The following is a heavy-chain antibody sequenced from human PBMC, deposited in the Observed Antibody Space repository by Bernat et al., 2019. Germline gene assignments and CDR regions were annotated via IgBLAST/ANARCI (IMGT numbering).Heavy chain of an antibody. CDR3: ARSLKVQGHYYYYMDV. CDR2: IKQDGSEK. V-gene: IGHV3-7*01. CDR1: GFTFSSYW. J-gene: IGHJ6*03. D-gene: IGHD3-10*01. Sequence: EVQLVESGGGLVQPGGSLRLSCAASGFTFSSYWMSWVHQAPGKGLEWVANIKQDGSEKYYVDSVKGRFTISRDNAKNSLYLQMNSLRAEDTAVYYCARSLKVQGHYYYYMDVWGKGTTVTVSS.